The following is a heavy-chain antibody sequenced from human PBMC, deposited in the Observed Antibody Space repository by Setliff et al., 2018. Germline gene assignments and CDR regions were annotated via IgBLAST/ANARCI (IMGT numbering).Heavy chain of an antibody. CDR2: IDHSGST. D-gene: IGHD5-12*01. J-gene: IGHJ4*02. CDR3: ARGRVEMATITPFDY. CDR1: GYSISSGYY. Sequence: SETLSLTCAVSGYSISSGYYWGWIRQPPGKGLEWIGSIDHSGSTHYNPSLKSRLTISVDTSKTQFSLRLSSVTAADTAVYYCARGRVEMATITPFDYWGQGTLVTVSS. V-gene: IGHV4-38-2*01.